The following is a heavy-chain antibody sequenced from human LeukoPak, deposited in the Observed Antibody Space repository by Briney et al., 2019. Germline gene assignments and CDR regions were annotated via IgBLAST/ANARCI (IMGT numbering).Heavy chain of an antibody. J-gene: IGHJ6*04. D-gene: IGHD3-10*02. Sequence: SGGSLRLSCAASGFTFSSYSMNWVRQAPGRGLEWVSSITSSSSYIYYADSVKGRFTISRDNAKNSLYLQMNSLRAEDTAVYYCAELGITMIGGVWGKGTTVTISS. CDR2: ITSSSSYI. V-gene: IGHV3-21*01. CDR3: AELGITMIGGV. CDR1: GFTFSSYS.